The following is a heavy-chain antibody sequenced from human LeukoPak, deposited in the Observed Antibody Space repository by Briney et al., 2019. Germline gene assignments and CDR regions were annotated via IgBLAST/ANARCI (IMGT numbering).Heavy chain of an antibody. D-gene: IGHD3-10*01. CDR1: GFTFSSYG. V-gene: IGHV3-23*01. CDR2: ISGSGGST. CDR3: AKDDAWLRFGE. J-gene: IGHJ4*02. Sequence: GGSLRLSCAASGFTFSSYGMSWVRQAPGKGLEWVSAISGSGGSTYYADSVKGRFTISRDNSKNTLYLEVISLTAEDTAVYYCAKDDAWLRFGEWSQGTLVTVSS.